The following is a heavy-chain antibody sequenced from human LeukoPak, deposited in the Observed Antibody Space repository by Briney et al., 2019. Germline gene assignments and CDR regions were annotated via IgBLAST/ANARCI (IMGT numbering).Heavy chain of an antibody. Sequence: SETLSLTCSVSGGSLRGHSWSWIRQPPGKGLEYIGDFYIGRTTNYNRSLKGRVTISLDTSKRQLSLTVNSVTAADTAVYHCARDKGQSGGIYQSYMDVWGTGTTVILSS. V-gene: IGHV4-59*11. CDR3: ARDKGQSGGIYQSYMDV. CDR1: GGSLRGHS. CDR2: FYIGRTT. J-gene: IGHJ6*03. D-gene: IGHD6-25*01.